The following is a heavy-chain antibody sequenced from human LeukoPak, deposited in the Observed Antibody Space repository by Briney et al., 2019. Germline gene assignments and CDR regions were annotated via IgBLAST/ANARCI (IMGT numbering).Heavy chain of an antibody. D-gene: IGHD2-15*01. V-gene: IGHV1-69*05. CDR1: EGTFSSYA. J-gene: IGHJ5*02. Sequence: GASVKVSCKASEGTFSSYAISWVRQAPGQGLEWMGGIIPIFGTANYAQKFQGRVTITTDESTSTAYMELSSLRSEDTAVYYCARASVSGGSYNWFDPWGQGTLVTVSS. CDR3: ARASVSGGSYNWFDP. CDR2: IIPIFGTA.